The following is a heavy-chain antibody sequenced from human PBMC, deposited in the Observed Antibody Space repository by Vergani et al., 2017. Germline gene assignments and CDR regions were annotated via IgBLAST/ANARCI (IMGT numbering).Heavy chain of an antibody. Sequence: EVQLLESGGGLVQPGGSLRLSCAASGFTFSSYAMSWVRQAPGKGLEWVSAISGSGGSTYYADSVKGRFTISRDNSKNTLYLQMNSLRAEDTAVYYCARVGSGSYYNAEGVDYWGQGTLVTVSS. J-gene: IGHJ4*02. CDR2: ISGSGGST. CDR1: GFTFSSYA. D-gene: IGHD3-10*01. CDR3: ARVGSGSYYNAEGVDY. V-gene: IGHV3-23*01.